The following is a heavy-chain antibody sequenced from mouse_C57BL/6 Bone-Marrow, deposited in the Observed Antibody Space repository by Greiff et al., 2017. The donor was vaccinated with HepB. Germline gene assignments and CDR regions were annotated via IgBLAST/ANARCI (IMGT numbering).Heavy chain of an antibody. CDR3: ARHDY. J-gene: IGHJ2*01. CDR1: GFTFSDYY. V-gene: IGHV5-12*01. Sequence: DVKLQESGGGLVQPGGSLKLSCAASGFTFSDYYMYWVRQTPEKRLEWVAYISNGGGSTYYPDTVKGRFTISRDNAKNTLYLQMSRLKSEDTAMYYCARHDYWGQGTTLTVSS. CDR2: ISNGGGST.